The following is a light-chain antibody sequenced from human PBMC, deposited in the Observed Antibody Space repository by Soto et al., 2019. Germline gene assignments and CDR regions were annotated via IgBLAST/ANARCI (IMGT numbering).Light chain of an antibody. CDR3: QQYGGSPPFT. CDR2: GAS. J-gene: IGKJ2*01. V-gene: IGKV3-20*01. CDR1: QSVSSKF. Sequence: EIVLTQSPGTLSLSPGERATLSCRTSQSVSSKFLAWYQQKPGQAPRLLLYGASTRATGIPDRFSGSGSGTDFTLTISRLEPEDFAVYYGQQYGGSPPFTFGQGTKLEI.